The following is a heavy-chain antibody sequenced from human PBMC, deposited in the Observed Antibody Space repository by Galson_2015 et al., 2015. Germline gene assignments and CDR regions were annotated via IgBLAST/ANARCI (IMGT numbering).Heavy chain of an antibody. V-gene: IGHV4-39*01. Sequence: ETLSLTCTVSGGSISSSSYYWGWIRQPPGKGLEWIGSIYYSGSTYYNPSLKSRVTISVDTSKNQFSLKLSSVTAADTAVYYCARLTYYYGSSGYYYLYYFDYWGQGALVTVSS. D-gene: IGHD3-22*01. CDR1: GGSISSSSYY. CDR3: ARLTYYYGSSGYYYLYYFDY. CDR2: IYYSGST. J-gene: IGHJ4*02.